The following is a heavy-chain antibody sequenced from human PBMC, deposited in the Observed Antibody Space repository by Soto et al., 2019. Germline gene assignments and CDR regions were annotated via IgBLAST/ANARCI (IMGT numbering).Heavy chain of an antibody. Sequence: PGGSLRLSCAASGFTFSSYAMHWVRQAPGKGLEWVAVISYDGSNKYYADSVKGRFTISRDNSKNTLYLQMNSLRAEDTAVYYCARDLYFLEWSLYYYGMDVWGQGTTVTVSS. CDR3: ARDLYFLEWSLYYYGMDV. CDR2: ISYDGSNK. CDR1: GFTFSSYA. J-gene: IGHJ6*02. V-gene: IGHV3-30-3*01. D-gene: IGHD3-3*01.